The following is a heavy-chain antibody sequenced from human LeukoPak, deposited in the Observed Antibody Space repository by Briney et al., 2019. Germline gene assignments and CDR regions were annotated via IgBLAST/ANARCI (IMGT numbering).Heavy chain of an antibody. V-gene: IGHV3-64D*09. J-gene: IGHJ6*02. CDR2: ISDSGGST. D-gene: IGHD2-15*01. CDR3: VRGYSFGPYGMDV. Sequence: GGSLRLSCSASGFPFSSYAMHWVRQAPGKGLEYVSAISDSGGSTYYADSVKGRFTISRDNSKNMLYLQMSSLRAEDTAVYFCVRGYSFGPYGMDVRGQGTTVTVSS. CDR1: GFPFSSYA.